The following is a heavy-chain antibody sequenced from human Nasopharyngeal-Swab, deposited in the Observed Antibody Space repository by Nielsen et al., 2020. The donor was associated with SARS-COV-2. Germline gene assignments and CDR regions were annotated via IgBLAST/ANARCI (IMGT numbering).Heavy chain of an antibody. CDR1: GGSFSGYY. V-gene: IGHV4-34*01. CDR2: INHSGST. J-gene: IGHJ6*02. D-gene: IGHD5-24*01. Sequence: SETLSLTCAVYGGSFSGYYWSWIRQPPGKGLEWIGEINHSGSTNYNPSLKSRVTISVDTSKNQFSLKLGSVTAADTAVYYCARAIEMATILSYYYYDMDVWGQGTTVTVSS. CDR3: ARAIEMATILSYYYYDMDV.